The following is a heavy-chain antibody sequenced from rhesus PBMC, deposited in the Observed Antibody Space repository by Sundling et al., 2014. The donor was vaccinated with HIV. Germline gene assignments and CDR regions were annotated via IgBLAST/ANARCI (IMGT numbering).Heavy chain of an antibody. CDR1: GFTFSSYG. J-gene: IGHJ6*01. CDR3: ARDDLEQLSLPNGLDS. CDR2: ISYDGSKK. Sequence: EVQLVESGGGLVQPGGSLRLSCAASGFTFSSYGMHWVRQAPGKGLEWVAVISYDGSKKYYVDSVKDRFTISRDNSKKMLYLQMNNLKVEDTAVYYCARDDLEQLSLPNGLDSWGQGVVVTVSS. D-gene: IGHD6-13*01. V-gene: IGHV3-54*02.